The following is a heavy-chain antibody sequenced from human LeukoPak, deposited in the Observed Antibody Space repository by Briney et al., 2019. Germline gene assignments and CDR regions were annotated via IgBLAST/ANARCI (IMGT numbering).Heavy chain of an antibody. CDR1: GGSINSYY. Sequence: SETLSLTCTVSGGSINSYYWSWIRQPPGKGLEWIGYIFYSGSTNYNPSLKSRVTMSVDTSKNQFSLKLSSVTAADTAVYYCARRISSGWTYFDYWGQGTLVTVSS. V-gene: IGHV4-59*08. CDR2: IFYSGST. D-gene: IGHD6-19*01. CDR3: ARRISSGWTYFDY. J-gene: IGHJ4*02.